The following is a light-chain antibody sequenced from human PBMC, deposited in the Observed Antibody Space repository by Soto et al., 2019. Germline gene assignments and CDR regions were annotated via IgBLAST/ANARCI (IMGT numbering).Light chain of an antibody. V-gene: IGLV2-14*01. J-gene: IGLJ1*01. CDR3: SSYTSSRAYV. CDR2: EVT. Sequence: QSALTQPASVSGSPGQSITISCTGTSSDVGIYNYVSWYQQHPGKAPKLMIYEVTNRPSGVSNRFSGSKSGNTASLTISGLQAEDEADYYCSSYTSSRAYVFGIGTKVTVL. CDR1: SSDVGIYNY.